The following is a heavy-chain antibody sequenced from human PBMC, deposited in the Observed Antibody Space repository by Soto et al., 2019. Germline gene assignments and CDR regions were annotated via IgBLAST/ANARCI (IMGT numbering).Heavy chain of an antibody. CDR3: AKDRSVDTRDWFDP. Sequence: PGGSLRLSCAASGFTFGTYAMNWVRQAPGKGLEWVSTISGSGHSTYYADSVKGRFTISRDTSKNTLYLQMNSLRAEDTAVYFCAKDRSVDTRDWFDPWGQGTLVTVSS. V-gene: IGHV3-23*01. CDR2: ISGSGHST. D-gene: IGHD5-18*01. CDR1: GFTFGTYA. J-gene: IGHJ5*02.